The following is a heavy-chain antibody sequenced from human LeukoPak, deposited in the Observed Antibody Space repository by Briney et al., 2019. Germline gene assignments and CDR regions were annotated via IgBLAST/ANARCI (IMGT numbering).Heavy chain of an antibody. V-gene: IGHV3-23*01. CDR1: GFTFSTYA. CDR2: ISASGGST. CDR3: AAVRLGELSTIDS. D-gene: IGHD3-16*02. Sequence: PGGSLRLSCAASGFTFSTYAVTWVRQAPGKGLEWVSGISASGGSTYYADSVKGRFTVSRDSSKNTLYLQMNSLGAEDTAVYYCAAVRLGELSTIDSWGQGTLVTVSS. J-gene: IGHJ4*02.